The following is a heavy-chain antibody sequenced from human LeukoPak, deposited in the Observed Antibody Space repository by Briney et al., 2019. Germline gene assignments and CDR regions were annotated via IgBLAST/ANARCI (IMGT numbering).Heavy chain of an antibody. Sequence: GGSLRLSCAASGFAFNNYAMSWVRQAPGKGLEWVSTIKRSGGGTYYADSVRGRFTISRDNSKNTLYLQMNSLRAEDTAVYYCAKDLQWLYTYYYGSGSDPIDYWGQGTLVTVSS. CDR3: AKDLQWLYTYYYGSGSDPIDY. CDR1: GFAFNNYA. D-gene: IGHD3-10*01. J-gene: IGHJ4*02. CDR2: IKRSGGGT. V-gene: IGHV3-23*01.